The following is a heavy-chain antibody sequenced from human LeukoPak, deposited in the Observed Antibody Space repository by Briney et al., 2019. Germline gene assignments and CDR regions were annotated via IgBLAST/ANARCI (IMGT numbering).Heavy chain of an antibody. J-gene: IGHJ4*02. D-gene: IGHD6-6*01. CDR1: GYTFTGYY. Sequence: ASVKVSCKASGYTFTGYYMHWVRQAPGQGLEWMGWINPNSGGTNFAQKFQGRVTMTRDTSISTAYMELSSLRSDDTAVYYCATGRELEYTSSSDRTFDYWGQGTVVTVSS. V-gene: IGHV1-2*02. CDR3: ATGRELEYTSSSDRTFDY. CDR2: INPNSGGT.